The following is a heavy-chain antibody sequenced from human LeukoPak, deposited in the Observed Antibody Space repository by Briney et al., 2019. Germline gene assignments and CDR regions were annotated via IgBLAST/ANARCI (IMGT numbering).Heavy chain of an antibody. D-gene: IGHD3-10*02. V-gene: IGHV3-48*01. CDR1: GFTFSSYS. CDR2: ISTSTTTI. Sequence: PGGSLRFSCGASGFTFSSYSMNWVRQAPGKGLELISYISTSTTTIYYANSVKGRFTISRDNAKKSLYLQMNSLRAEDTAVYYCAELGITMIGGVWGKGTTVTISS. CDR3: AELGITMIGGV. J-gene: IGHJ6*04.